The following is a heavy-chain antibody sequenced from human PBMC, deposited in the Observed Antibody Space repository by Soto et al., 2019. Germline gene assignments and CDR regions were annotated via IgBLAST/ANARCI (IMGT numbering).Heavy chain of an antibody. Sequence: QVQLVQSGAAVKKPGSSVKVSCKASGGTFSSYTISWVRQAPGQGLEWMGRIIPILGIANYAQKFQGRVTITADKSTSTAYMELSSLRSEDTAVYYCARAIPKDDYGGNYGNPFDYWGQGTLVTVSS. CDR2: IIPILGIA. D-gene: IGHD4-17*01. CDR3: ARAIPKDDYGGNYGNPFDY. J-gene: IGHJ4*02. CDR1: GGTFSSYT. V-gene: IGHV1-69*02.